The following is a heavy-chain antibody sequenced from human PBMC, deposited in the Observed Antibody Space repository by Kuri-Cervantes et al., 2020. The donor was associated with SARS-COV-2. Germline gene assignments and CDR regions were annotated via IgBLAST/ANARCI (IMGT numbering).Heavy chain of an antibody. J-gene: IGHJ4*02. D-gene: IGHD2-21*01. V-gene: IGHV3-30*18. CDR1: GFNFSRTD. CDR2: ISYDGKKK. Sequence: GGSLRLSCAASGFNFSRTDMHWVRQAPGKGLEWVAVISYDGKKKKCIGSGKGRFTISRDNSQNTVYLRMTNLRSEDTAMYYCAKDHFGVHDFWGQGAWSPSPQ. CDR3: AKDHFGVHDF.